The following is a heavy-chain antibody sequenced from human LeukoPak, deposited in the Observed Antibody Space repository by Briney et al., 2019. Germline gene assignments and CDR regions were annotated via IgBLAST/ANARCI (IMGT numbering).Heavy chain of an antibody. CDR1: GGSISSYY. Sequence: SETLSLTCTVSGGSISSYYWSWIRQPPGKGLEWIGYIYYSGSTNYNPSLKSRVTISVDTSKNQFSLKLSSVTAADTAVYYCARASGLWFGESTFDYWGQGTLVTVSS. CDR2: IYYSGST. D-gene: IGHD3-10*01. V-gene: IGHV4-59*08. CDR3: ARASGLWFGESTFDY. J-gene: IGHJ4*02.